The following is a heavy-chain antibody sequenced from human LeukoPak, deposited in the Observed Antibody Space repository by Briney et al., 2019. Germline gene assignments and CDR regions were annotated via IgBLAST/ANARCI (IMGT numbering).Heavy chain of an antibody. D-gene: IGHD3-10*01. CDR3: ARKTYFYYGSGSYYNIKHHFDY. Sequence: SETLSLTCAVYGGSFSGYYWSWIRQPPGKGLEWIGEINHSGSTNYNPSLKSRVTISVDTSKNQFSLKLSSVTAADTAVYYCARKTYFYYGSGSYYNIKHHFDYWGQGTLVTVSS. CDR1: GGSFSGYY. CDR2: INHSGST. J-gene: IGHJ4*02. V-gene: IGHV4-34*01.